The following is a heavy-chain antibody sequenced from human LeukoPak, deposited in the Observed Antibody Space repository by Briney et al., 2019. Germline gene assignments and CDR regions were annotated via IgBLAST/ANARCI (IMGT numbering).Heavy chain of an antibody. J-gene: IGHJ4*02. Sequence: GESLKISCKGSGYSFTTYWIGWVRQIPGKGLEWMGIIYPGDSHTVYSPSFRGQVTMSADKSISTAYLQWSSLKASDTATYYCARLLGSSSSSWASFDYWGQGTLVTVSS. D-gene: IGHD6-13*01. CDR3: ARLLGSSSSSWASFDY. CDR1: GYSFTTYW. CDR2: IYPGDSHT. V-gene: IGHV5-51*01.